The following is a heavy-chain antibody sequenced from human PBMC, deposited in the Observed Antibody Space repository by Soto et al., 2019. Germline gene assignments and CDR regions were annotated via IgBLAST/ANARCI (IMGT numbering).Heavy chain of an antibody. Sequence: GGSLRLSCAASGFIFRNYDMHWVRQAPGKGLDWVAVISSDESKIFYADSVKGRFTISRDNSKNTLYLQMNSLRAEDTAVYYCARAPGWSHPGSLGGMDVWGQGTTVTVSS. CDR3: ARAPGWSHPGSLGGMDV. V-gene: IGHV3-30-3*01. D-gene: IGHD6-19*01. CDR1: GFIFRNYD. CDR2: ISSDESKI. J-gene: IGHJ6*02.